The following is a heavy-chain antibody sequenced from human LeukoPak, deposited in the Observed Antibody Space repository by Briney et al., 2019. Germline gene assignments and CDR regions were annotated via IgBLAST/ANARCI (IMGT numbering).Heavy chain of an antibody. J-gene: IGHJ5*02. V-gene: IGHV4-59*08. Sequence: PSETLSLTCTVSGGSISSYYWSWIRQPPGKGLEWIGYIYYSGSTNYNPSLKSRVTISVDTSKNQFSLKLSSVTAADTAVYYCARIAAAGRGPNWFDPWGRGTLVTVSS. D-gene: IGHD6-13*01. CDR2: IYYSGST. CDR1: GGSISSYY. CDR3: ARIAAAGRGPNWFDP.